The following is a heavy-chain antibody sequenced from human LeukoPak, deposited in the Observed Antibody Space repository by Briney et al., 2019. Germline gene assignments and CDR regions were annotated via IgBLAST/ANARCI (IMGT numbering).Heavy chain of an antibody. V-gene: IGHV3-7*01. CDR3: VTDQTGRHPYFFDY. J-gene: IGHJ4*02. CDR2: IKEDGSEI. CDR1: GFNFSTYW. Sequence: GGSLRLSCTASGFNFSTYWVTWVRHVPGKGLEWVANIKEDGSEIYYVDAVKGRFSISRDNAKTSLYLQMHSLSVADTGLYYCVTDQTGRHPYFFDYWGQGTLVTVSS. D-gene: IGHD3-10*01.